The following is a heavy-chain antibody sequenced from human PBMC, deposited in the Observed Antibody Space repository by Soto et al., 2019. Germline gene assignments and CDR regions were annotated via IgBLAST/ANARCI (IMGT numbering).Heavy chain of an antibody. CDR1: GGSISSGGYS. D-gene: IGHD2-2*01. Sequence: SEILSLTCDVSGGSISSGGYSWSWIRQPPGKGLEWIGYIYHSGSTYYNPSLKSRVTISVDRSKNQFSLKLSSVTAADTAVYYCARVPDRWGQGTLVTVSS. J-gene: IGHJ5*02. CDR2: IYHSGST. V-gene: IGHV4-30-2*01. CDR3: ARVPDR.